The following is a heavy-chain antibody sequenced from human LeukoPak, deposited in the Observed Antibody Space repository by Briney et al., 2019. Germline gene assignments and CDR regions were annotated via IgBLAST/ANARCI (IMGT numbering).Heavy chain of an antibody. D-gene: IGHD2-2*01. Sequence: ASGKVSFKASGGTFSSNAISWGRQAPGQGLEWMGGIIPIFGTANYAQKFQGRVTITADKSTSKAYMELSSLRSDDTAEYYCVVVPAAIAYYYYYYMDVWGKGTTVTVSS. CDR3: VVVPAAIAYYYYYYMDV. V-gene: IGHV1-69*06. CDR1: GGTFSSNA. J-gene: IGHJ6*03. CDR2: IIPIFGTA.